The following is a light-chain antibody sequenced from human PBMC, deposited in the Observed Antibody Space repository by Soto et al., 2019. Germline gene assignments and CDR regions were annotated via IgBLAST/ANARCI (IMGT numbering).Light chain of an antibody. CDR3: QQYNSYSRS. Sequence: DIQMSQSPSSLTVSXRDSVTVAXXASQSVSGWLAWYRQKPGEAPKLLIYKASSLESGVPSRFSGSGSGTEFTLTISSLQPDDFATYYCQQYNSYSRSFGQGTKVDIK. J-gene: IGKJ1*01. CDR1: QSVSGW. V-gene: IGKV1-5*03. CDR2: KAS.